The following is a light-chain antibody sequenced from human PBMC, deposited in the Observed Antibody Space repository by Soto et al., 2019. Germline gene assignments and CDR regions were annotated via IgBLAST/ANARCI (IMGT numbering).Light chain of an antibody. CDR1: RGISSY. CDR2: AAS. V-gene: IGKV1-9*01. Sequence: DLQLTQSPSSLSASVGGSFPITFRASRGISSYLAWYQQKPGKAPKLLIYAASTLHTGVPSRFSGSGSGTDFTLAIRRLEPEDFAVYYCHQFGYSPRTFGQGTKVDIK. J-gene: IGKJ1*01. CDR3: HQFGYSPRT.